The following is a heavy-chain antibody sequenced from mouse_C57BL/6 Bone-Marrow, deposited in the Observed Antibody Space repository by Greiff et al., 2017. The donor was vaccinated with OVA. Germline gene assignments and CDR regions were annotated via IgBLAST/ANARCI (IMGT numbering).Heavy chain of an antibody. Sequence: EVKLQESGPGLVKPSQSLSLTCIVTGYSITSGYDWHWIRHFPGNKLEWMGYISYSGSTNYNPSLKSRISITHDTSTNHFFLKLNSVTTEDTATYYCARAAYYSNYYFDYWGQGTTLTVSA. D-gene: IGHD2-5*01. CDR1: GYSITSGYD. V-gene: IGHV3-1*01. CDR3: ARAAYYSNYYFDY. J-gene: IGHJ2*01. CDR2: ISYSGST.